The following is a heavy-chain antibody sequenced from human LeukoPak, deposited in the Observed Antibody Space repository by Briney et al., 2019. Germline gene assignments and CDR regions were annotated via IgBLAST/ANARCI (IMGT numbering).Heavy chain of an antibody. CDR1: GYTFTNYY. CDR2: INPSGGST. V-gene: IGHV1-46*01. J-gene: IGHJ4*02. D-gene: IGHD5-18*01. CDR3: AREWVHYTYGSPPIDY. Sequence: ASVKVSCKTSGYTFTNYYMHWVRQAPGQGLERMGIINPSGGSTSYAQKFQGRVTMTGDTSTNTVCMELSSLRSEDTAMYYCAREWVHYTYGSPPIDYWGQGTLVTVSS.